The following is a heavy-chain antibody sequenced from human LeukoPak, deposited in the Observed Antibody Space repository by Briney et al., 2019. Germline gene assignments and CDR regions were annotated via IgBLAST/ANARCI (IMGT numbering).Heavy chain of an antibody. D-gene: IGHD3-22*01. CDR2: TFTSGST. V-gene: IGHV4-61*02. CDR1: GDSFRSGTFF. CDR3: ARARDGSSGYQFKGFDY. Sequence: PSQTLSLTCTVSGDSFRSGTFFWNWIRQPAGKGLEWVGRTFTSGSTHYNPSLKSRVSISVDTSKNQISLRLSSVTAADTAVYFCARARDGSSGYQFKGFDYWGQGILVTVSS. J-gene: IGHJ4*02.